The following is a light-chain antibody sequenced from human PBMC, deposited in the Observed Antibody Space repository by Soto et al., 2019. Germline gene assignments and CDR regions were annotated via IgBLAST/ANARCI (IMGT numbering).Light chain of an antibody. CDR2: AAS. J-gene: IGKJ4*01. CDR3: QQSYSTPR. V-gene: IGKV1-39*01. Sequence: DIQMTQSPSSLSASVGDRVTITCRASQSISSYLNWYQQKPGKAPKLLIYAASSLQSGVPSRFSGSGSGTDFTLTISSLQREDFATYYCQQSYSTPRFGGGTKVEIK. CDR1: QSISSY.